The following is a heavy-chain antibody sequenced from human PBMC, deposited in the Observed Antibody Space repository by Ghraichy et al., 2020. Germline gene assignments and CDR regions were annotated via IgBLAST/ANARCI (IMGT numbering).Heavy chain of an antibody. CDR3: ARDSSGYYYFDY. Sequence: TLSLTCTVSGGSISSYYWSWIRQPPGKGLEWIGYTYYSGSTNYNPSLKSRVTISVDTSKNQFSLKLSSVTAADTAVYYCARDSSGYYYFDYWGQGTLVTVSS. D-gene: IGHD3-22*01. V-gene: IGHV4-59*08. CDR1: GGSISSYY. CDR2: TYYSGST. J-gene: IGHJ4*02.